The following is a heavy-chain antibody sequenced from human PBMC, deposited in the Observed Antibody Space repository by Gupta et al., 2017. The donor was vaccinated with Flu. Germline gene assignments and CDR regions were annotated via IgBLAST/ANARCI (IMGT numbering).Heavy chain of an antibody. CDR1: GGTFSRYA. CDR3: ARDLLVASDYYYYGMDV. CDR2: IIPIFGTA. V-gene: IGHV1-69*01. D-gene: IGHD2-8*02. J-gene: IGHJ6*02. Sequence: QVQLVQSGAEVKKPGSSVKVSCKASGGTFSRYAISWVRQAPGQGLEWMGGIIPIFGTANYAQKFQGRVTITADESTSTAYLELSSLRSEDTAVDYCARDLLVASDYYYYGMDVWGQGTTVTVSS.